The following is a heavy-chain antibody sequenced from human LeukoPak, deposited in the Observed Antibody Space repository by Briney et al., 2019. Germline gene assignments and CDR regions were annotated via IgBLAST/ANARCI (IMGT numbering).Heavy chain of an antibody. CDR2: IKKDGSEK. D-gene: IGHD3-10*01. V-gene: IGHV3-7*01. J-gene: IGHJ4*02. Sequence: PGGSLRLSCAPSGFTFSDYWMSWVRQAPGKGLEWVANIKKDGSEKYYVDSVKGRFTISRDNAKNSLYLQMNSLRAEDTAVYYCARDARGWWFGESTLYYFDYWGQGTLVTVSS. CDR3: ARDARGWWFGESTLYYFDY. CDR1: GFTFSDYW.